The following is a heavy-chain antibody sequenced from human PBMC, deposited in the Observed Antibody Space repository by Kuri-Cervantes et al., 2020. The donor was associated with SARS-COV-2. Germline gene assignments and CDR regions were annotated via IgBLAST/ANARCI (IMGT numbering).Heavy chain of an antibody. V-gene: IGHV3-11*05. CDR2: ISSSSSYT. D-gene: IGHD2-2*01. J-gene: IGHJ6*02. Sequence: GGSLRLSCAASGFTVSSNYMSWVRQAPGKGLEWVSYISSSSSYTNYADSVKGRFTISRDNAKNSLYLQMNSLRAEDTAVYYCARGYCSSTSCPPYYYYGMDVWGQGTTVTVSS. CDR3: ARGYCSSTSCPPYYYYGMDV. CDR1: GFTVSSNY.